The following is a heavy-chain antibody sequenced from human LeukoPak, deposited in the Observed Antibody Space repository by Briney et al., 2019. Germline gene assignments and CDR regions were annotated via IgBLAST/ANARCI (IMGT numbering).Heavy chain of an antibody. CDR1: GYTLTELS. V-gene: IGHV1-24*01. D-gene: IGHD3-3*01. CDR2: FDPEDGET. J-gene: IGHJ6*02. CDR3: ATHPRPLYFTIFAGQVV. Sequence: ASVKVSCKVSGYTLTELSMHWVRQAPGKGLEWMGGFDPEDGETIYAQKFQGRVTMTEDTSTDTAYMELSSLRSEDTAVYHCATHPRPLYFTIFAGQVVWGQGTTVTVSS.